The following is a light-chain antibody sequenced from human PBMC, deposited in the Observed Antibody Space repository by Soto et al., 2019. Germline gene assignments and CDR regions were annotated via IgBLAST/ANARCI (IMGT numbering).Light chain of an antibody. CDR1: QSISSW. CDR3: QQYNSYSPYT. V-gene: IGKV1-5*03. J-gene: IGKJ2*01. Sequence: DIQMTQSPSTLSASVGDIVTITCRASQSISSWLAWYQQKPGKAPKLLIYRASSLESGVPSRFSGSESGTECTLTISSLKPDDFATYYCQQYNSYSPYTFGQGTKLEIK. CDR2: RAS.